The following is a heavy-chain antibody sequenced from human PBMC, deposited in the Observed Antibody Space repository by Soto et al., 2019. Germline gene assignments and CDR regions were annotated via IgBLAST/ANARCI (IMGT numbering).Heavy chain of an antibody. Sequence: GGSLRLSCAASGFTFSSYGMHWVRQAPGKGLEWVAVIWYDGSNKYYADSVKGRFTISRDNSKNTLYLQMNSLRAEDTAVYYCARALGKIFGVNYYYYGMDVWGQGTTVTVSS. D-gene: IGHD3-3*01. V-gene: IGHV3-33*01. CDR3: ARALGKIFGVNYYYYGMDV. CDR2: IWYDGSNK. J-gene: IGHJ6*02. CDR1: GFTFSSYG.